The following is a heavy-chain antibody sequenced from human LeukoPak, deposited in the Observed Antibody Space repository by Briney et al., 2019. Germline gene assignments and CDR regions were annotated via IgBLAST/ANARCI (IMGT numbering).Heavy chain of an antibody. CDR1: GGSISSSSYY. D-gene: IGHD3-22*01. Sequence: SETLSLTCTVSGGSISSSSYYWSWIRQPPGTGLEWIGEINHSGSTNYNPSLKSRVTVSVDTSKNQFSLKLSSVTAADTAMYYCASLLPPPRGAFDIWGQGTMVTVSS. V-gene: IGHV4-39*07. CDR3: ASLLPPPRGAFDI. CDR2: INHSGST. J-gene: IGHJ3*02.